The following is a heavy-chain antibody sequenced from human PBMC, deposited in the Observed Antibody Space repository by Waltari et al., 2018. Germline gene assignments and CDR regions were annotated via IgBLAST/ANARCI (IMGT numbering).Heavy chain of an antibody. J-gene: IGHJ3*02. Sequence: EVQLVESGGGLVQPGRSLRLSCAASGFTFDDYAMHWVRQAPGKGLEWVSGISWNSGSIGYADSVKGRFTISRDNAKNSLYLQMNSLRAEDMALYYCAKGTLDAFDIWGQGTLVTVSS. V-gene: IGHV3-9*03. CDR1: GFTFDDYA. CDR3: AKGTLDAFDI. CDR2: ISWNSGSI.